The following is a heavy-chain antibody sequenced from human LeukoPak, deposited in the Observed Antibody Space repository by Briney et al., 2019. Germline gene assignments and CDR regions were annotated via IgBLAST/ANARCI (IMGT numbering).Heavy chain of an antibody. CDR3: AREGSAYCSGGSCYVY. CDR1: GGTFSSYA. D-gene: IGHD2-15*01. CDR2: IIPIFGTA. J-gene: IGHJ4*02. Sequence: SVKVSCKASGGTFSSYAISWVRQAPGQGLERMGGIIPIFGTANYAQKFQGRVTITTDESTSTAYMELSSLRSEDTAVYYCAREGSAYCSGGSCYVYWGQGTLVTVSS. V-gene: IGHV1-69*05.